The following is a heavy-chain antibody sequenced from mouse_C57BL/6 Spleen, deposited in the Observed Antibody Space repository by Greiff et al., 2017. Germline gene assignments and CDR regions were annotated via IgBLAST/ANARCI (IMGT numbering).Heavy chain of an antibody. V-gene: IGHV5-9*01. J-gene: IGHJ1*03. CDR2: ISGGGGNT. CDR1: GFTFSSYT. Sequence: EVQVVESGGGLVKPGGSLKLSCAASGFTFSSYTMSWVRQTPEKRLEWVATISGGGGNTYYPDSVKGRFTISRANAKNTLYLQMSSLRSEDTALYYCARQREGYFDVWGTGTTVTVSS. CDR3: ARQREGYFDV.